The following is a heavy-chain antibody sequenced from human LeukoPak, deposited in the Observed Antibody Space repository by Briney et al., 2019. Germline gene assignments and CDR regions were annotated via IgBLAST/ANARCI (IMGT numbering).Heavy chain of an antibody. CDR3: ARDQVGSRGWYGYWYFDL. J-gene: IGHJ2*01. V-gene: IGHV4-4*02. D-gene: IGHD6-19*01. Sequence: SETLSLTCTVSGGSISSSNWWSWVRQPPGKGLEWIGEIYHSGSTNYNPSLKSRVTISVDKSKNQFSLKLSSVTAADTAVYYCARDQVGSRGWYGYWYFDLWGRGNLVTVSS. CDR2: IYHSGST. CDR1: GGSISSSNW.